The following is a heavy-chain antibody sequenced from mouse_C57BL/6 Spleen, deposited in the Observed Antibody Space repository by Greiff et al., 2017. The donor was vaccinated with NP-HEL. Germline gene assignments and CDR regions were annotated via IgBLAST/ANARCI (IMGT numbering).Heavy chain of an antibody. D-gene: IGHD1-1*01. CDR2: IDPSDSYT. J-gene: IGHJ1*03. CDR1: GYTFTSYW. CDR3: ARRPITTVVAPYWYFDV. Sequence: QVQLKQPGAELVMPGASVKLSCKASGYTFTSYWMHWVKQRPGQGLEWIGEIDPSDSYTNYNQKFKGKSTLTVDKSSSTAYMQLSSLTSEDSAVYYCARRPITTVVAPYWYFDVWGTGTTVTVSS. V-gene: IGHV1-69*01.